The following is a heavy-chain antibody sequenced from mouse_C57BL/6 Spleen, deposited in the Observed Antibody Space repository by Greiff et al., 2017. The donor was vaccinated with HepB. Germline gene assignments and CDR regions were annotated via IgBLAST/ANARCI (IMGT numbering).Heavy chain of an antibody. Sequence: VQLQQPGAELVMPGASVKLSCKASGYTFTSYWMHWVKQRPGQGLEWIGEIDPSDSYTNYNQKFKGKSTLTVDKSSSTAYMQLSSLTSEDSAVYYCARAGSSPYYAMDYWGQGTSVTVSS. D-gene: IGHD1-1*01. CDR1: GYTFTSYW. CDR3: ARAGSSPYYAMDY. J-gene: IGHJ4*01. V-gene: IGHV1-69*01. CDR2: IDPSDSYT.